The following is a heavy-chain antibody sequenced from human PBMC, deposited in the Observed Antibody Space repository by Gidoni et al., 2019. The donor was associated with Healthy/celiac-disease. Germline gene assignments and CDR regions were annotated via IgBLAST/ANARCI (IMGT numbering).Heavy chain of an antibody. Sequence: QVQLVQSGAEVKKPGASVKVSCKASGYTFTSYSMHWVRQAPGQGLEWMGIINPSGGSTSYAQKFQGRVTMPRDTSTSTVYMELSSLRSEDTAVYYCARDLQFRASSGWYGGTGFDYWGQGTLVTVSS. V-gene: IGHV1-46*01. CDR2: INPSGGST. J-gene: IGHJ4*02. CDR3: ARDLQFRASSGWYGGTGFDY. D-gene: IGHD6-19*01. CDR1: GYTFTSYS.